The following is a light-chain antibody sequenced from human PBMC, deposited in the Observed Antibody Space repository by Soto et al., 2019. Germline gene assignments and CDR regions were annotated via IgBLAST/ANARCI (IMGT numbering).Light chain of an antibody. CDR3: QQGFSAPPWT. J-gene: IGKJ1*01. V-gene: IGKV1-39*01. CDR2: DAS. Sequence: DIQMTQSPSSLSASVGERVTITCRSSQSINNYLNWYQQRPGKAPKVLIYDASSLQSGVPSRFSGSGSGTELTLTISSLQREDFATYYCQQGFSAPPWTFGQGTKVEIK. CDR1: QSINNY.